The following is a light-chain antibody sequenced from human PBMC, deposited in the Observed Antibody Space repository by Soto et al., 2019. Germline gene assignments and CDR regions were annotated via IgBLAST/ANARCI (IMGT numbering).Light chain of an antibody. CDR3: QSYDSSLSGSKV. CDR2: GNT. CDR1: SSNIGAGFD. J-gene: IGLJ1*01. V-gene: IGLV1-40*01. Sequence: QSVLTQPPSLSGAPGQSVTISCNGTSSNIGAGFDVHWYQQFPGTAPKVLIHGNTNRPPAVPDRFSASKSGTSASLAISGLQAEDEADYYCQSYDSSLSGSKVFGTGTKVTVL.